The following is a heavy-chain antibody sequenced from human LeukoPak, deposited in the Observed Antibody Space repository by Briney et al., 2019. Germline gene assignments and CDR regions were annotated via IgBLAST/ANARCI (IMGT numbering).Heavy chain of an antibody. Sequence: PSETLSLTCAVSGYSISSGYYWGWIRQPPGKGLEWIGSIYHSGSTYYNPSLKSRVTISVDTSKNQFSLKLSSVTAADTAVYYCAGGVTRWLVNYWGQGTLVTVSS. CDR2: IYHSGST. V-gene: IGHV4-38-2*01. CDR3: AGGVTRWLVNY. CDR1: GYSISSGYY. D-gene: IGHD6-19*01. J-gene: IGHJ4*02.